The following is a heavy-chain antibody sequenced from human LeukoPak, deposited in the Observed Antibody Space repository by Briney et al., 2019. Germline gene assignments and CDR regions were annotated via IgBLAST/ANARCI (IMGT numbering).Heavy chain of an antibody. Sequence: GGSLRLSCAASAFTFSNYAMSWVRQVPGRGLEWVSGISGSGDNTYYADSVKGRFTISRDNSKNTLYLQMNGLRADDTAVYYCARERGDYAGVYYFDYWGQGTLVTVSS. CDR3: ARERGDYAGVYYFDY. V-gene: IGHV3-23*01. D-gene: IGHD4-23*01. CDR2: ISGSGDNT. J-gene: IGHJ4*02. CDR1: AFTFSNYA.